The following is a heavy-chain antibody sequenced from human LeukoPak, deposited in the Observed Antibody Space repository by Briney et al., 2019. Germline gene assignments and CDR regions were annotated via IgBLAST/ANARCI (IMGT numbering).Heavy chain of an antibody. J-gene: IGHJ4*02. D-gene: IGHD3-22*01. Sequence: SQTLSLTCAISGDSVSSNSAAWRWIRQPPSRGLEWLGRTYYRSKWYNDYAVSVKSRITITPDTSKNQFSLQLNSETPEDTAVYYCAKGGYDSSGYYRFLDYWGQGTLVTVSS. V-gene: IGHV6-1*01. CDR1: GDSVSSNSAA. CDR3: AKGGYDSSGYYRFLDY. CDR2: TYYRSKWYN.